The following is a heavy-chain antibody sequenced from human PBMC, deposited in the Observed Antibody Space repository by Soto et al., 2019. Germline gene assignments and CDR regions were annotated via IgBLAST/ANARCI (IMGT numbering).Heavy chain of an antibody. CDR2: IDYSGNT. CDR3: ARVRRYSSRPDAFDI. CDR1: NGSISSYY. Sequence: SETLSLTCTLSNGSISSYYWSWIRQPPGKELEWIGYIDYSGNTDYSPSLKSRVTILIDTSKNQFSLKLKSLTAADTAMYFCARVRRYSSRPDAFDIWGQGTMVTVSS. D-gene: IGHD6-13*01. V-gene: IGHV4-59*01. J-gene: IGHJ3*02.